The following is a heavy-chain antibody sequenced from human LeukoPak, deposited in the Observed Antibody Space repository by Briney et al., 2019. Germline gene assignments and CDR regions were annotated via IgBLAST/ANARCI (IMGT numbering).Heavy chain of an antibody. D-gene: IGHD3-22*01. CDR2: ISGNGGHP. CDR3: AKAVVGRGYYFERGADF. J-gene: IGHJ4*02. V-gene: IGHV3-23*01. Sequence: GGSLRLSCTASDFILSTYAMSWVRQAPGKGLEWVSSISGNGGHPTYADSVRGRFVISRDISGNTVFLQMSSLRVEDTATYYCAKAVVGRGYYFERGADFWGQGTMVTVSS. CDR1: DFILSTYA.